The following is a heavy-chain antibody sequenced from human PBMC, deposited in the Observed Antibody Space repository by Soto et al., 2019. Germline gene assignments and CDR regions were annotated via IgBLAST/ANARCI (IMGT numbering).Heavy chain of an antibody. CDR3: ARDLEAAAGSY. J-gene: IGHJ4*02. Sequence: QVQLVESGGGVVQPGRSLRLSCAASGFTFSSYGMHWVRQAPGKGLEWVAVIWYDGSNKYYADSVKGRFTISRDNSKNTLYLQMNSLRAEDTAVYYCARDLEAAAGSYWGQGTLVTVSS. V-gene: IGHV3-33*01. CDR1: GFTFSSYG. CDR2: IWYDGSNK. D-gene: IGHD6-13*01.